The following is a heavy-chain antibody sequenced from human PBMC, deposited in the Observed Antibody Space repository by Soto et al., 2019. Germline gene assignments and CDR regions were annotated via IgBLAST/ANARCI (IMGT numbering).Heavy chain of an antibody. Sequence: EVQLVDSGGGLVQPGGSLRLSCAGSGFTFNNYWMHWVRQAPGKGLEWVSRIDHDGPTDYADSVRGRFTISRDNAENTLYLQMNSLRPEDTAVYYCVRDSHGDYWGQGTLVTVSS. J-gene: IGHJ4*02. CDR1: GFTFNNYW. V-gene: IGHV3-74*01. CDR2: IDHDGPT. CDR3: VRDSHGDY.